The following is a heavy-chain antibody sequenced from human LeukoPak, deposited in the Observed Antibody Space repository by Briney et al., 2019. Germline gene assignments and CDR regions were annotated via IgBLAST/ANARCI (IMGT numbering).Heavy chain of an antibody. CDR2: ISDSSGHM. CDR3: TRDFSIRESYTLGY. Sequence: PGGSLRLSCVASGFTFYIYSRNWVRQAPGKGLEWVSSISDSSGHMFYADSVKGRFTISRDNAKNSLYLQMNSLRAEDTAVYYCTRDFSIRESYTLGYWGQGTLVTVSS. D-gene: IGHD2-2*02. J-gene: IGHJ4*02. V-gene: IGHV3-21*01. CDR1: GFTFYIYS.